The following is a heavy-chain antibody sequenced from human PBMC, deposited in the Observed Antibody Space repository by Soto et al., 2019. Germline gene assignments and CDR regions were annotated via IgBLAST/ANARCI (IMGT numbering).Heavy chain of an antibody. V-gene: IGHV1-18*01. CDR3: ARVPYYYDSSGYLDY. CDR2: ISDYNGNI. D-gene: IGHD3-22*01. Sequence: QVQLVQSGAEVKKPGASVKVSCKASGYTFTSYGISWVRQAPGQGLERMGWISDYNGNINYAQKLQGRVTMTTDTSTSTAYMERRSLRSDDTAVYYCARVPYYYDSSGYLDYWGQGTLVTVSS. J-gene: IGHJ4*02. CDR1: GYTFTSYG.